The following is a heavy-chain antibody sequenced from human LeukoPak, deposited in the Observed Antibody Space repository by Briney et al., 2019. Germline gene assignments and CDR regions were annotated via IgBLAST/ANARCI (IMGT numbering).Heavy chain of an antibody. CDR2: IYPGDSDT. V-gene: IGHV5-51*01. CDR3: ARQGWGSSWYGTEIDY. Sequence: GESLKISCKGSGYSFTSYWIGWVRQMPGKGLEWMGIIYPGDSDTRYSPSFQGQVTISADKSISTAYLQWSSLKASDTAMYYCARQGWGSSWYGTEIDYWGQGTLVTVSS. J-gene: IGHJ4*02. CDR1: GYSFTSYW. D-gene: IGHD6-13*01.